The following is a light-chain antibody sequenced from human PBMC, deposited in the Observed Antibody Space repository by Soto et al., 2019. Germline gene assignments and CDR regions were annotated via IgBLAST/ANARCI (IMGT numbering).Light chain of an antibody. CDR2: DVT. CDR1: DSDVGGYNY. Sequence: QSALTQPASVSGSPGQSITISCTGTDSDVGGYNYVSWYQHHPGNAPKVMIYDVTYRPSGVSNRFSGSKSGNTASLTISGXXXXXXXDYYCSSYTTNGVGVFGGGTKLTV. V-gene: IGLV2-14*03. CDR3: SSYTTNGVGV. J-gene: IGLJ2*01.